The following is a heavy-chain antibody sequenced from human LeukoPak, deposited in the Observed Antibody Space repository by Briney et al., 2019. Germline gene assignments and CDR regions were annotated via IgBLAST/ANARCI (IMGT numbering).Heavy chain of an antibody. CDR1: GGSINSGF. V-gene: IGHV4-59*01. CDR3: ASTSGWYSDYYYYGMDV. CDR2: LYPSGST. D-gene: IGHD6-19*01. Sequence: PSETLSLTCRVSGGSINSGFWSWIRQPPGKGLEWIGLLYPSGSTNYNPSLKSRVTISVDTSKNQFSLKLSSVTAADTAVYYCASTSGWYSDYYYYGMDVWGQGTTVTVSS. J-gene: IGHJ6*02.